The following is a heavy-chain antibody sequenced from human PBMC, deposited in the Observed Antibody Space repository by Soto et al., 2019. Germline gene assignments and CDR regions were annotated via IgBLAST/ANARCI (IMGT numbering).Heavy chain of an antibody. D-gene: IGHD3-22*01. CDR2: ISCDGSNK. CDR1: GFTFSSYG. V-gene: IGHV3-30*18. Sequence: PGGSLRLSCAASGFTFSSYGMHWVRQAPGKGLEWVAVISCDGSNKYYADSVKGRFTISRDNSKNTLYLQMNSLRAEDTAVYYCAKALKYYYDSSGLNWFDPWGQGTLVTVSS. CDR3: AKALKYYYDSSGLNWFDP. J-gene: IGHJ5*02.